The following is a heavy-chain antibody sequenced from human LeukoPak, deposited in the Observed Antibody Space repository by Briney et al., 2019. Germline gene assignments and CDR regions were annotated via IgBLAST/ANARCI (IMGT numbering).Heavy chain of an antibody. V-gene: IGHV3-23*01. CDR1: GFTFSSYA. CDR3: AKQVTAPGPIDY. CDR2: IGDSGGDT. J-gene: IGHJ4*02. D-gene: IGHD2-21*02. Sequence: PGGSLRLSCAAAGFTFSSYAMSWVRQAPGKGLEWVSAIGDSGGDTYYADSVKGRFTISRDNSKNTLYLQMNSLRAEDTALYYCAKQVTAPGPIDYWGQGPLVTVSS.